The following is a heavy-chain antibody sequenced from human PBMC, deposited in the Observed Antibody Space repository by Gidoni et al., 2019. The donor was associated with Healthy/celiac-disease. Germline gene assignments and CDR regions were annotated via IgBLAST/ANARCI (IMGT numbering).Heavy chain of an antibody. CDR3: ARAPDYGDYGGFDY. D-gene: IGHD4-17*01. V-gene: IGHV4-34*01. Sequence: QVQIQQWGAGLLKPSETLSLTCAVYGGSFSGYYWSWIRQPPGKGLEWIGEINHSGSTNYNPSLKSRVTISVDTSKNQFSLKLSSVTAADTAVYYCARAPDYGDYGGFDYWGQGTLVTVSS. CDR2: INHSGST. J-gene: IGHJ4*02. CDR1: GGSFSGYY.